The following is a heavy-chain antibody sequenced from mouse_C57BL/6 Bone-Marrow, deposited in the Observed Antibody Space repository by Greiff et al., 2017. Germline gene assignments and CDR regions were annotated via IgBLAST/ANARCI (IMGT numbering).Heavy chain of an antibody. CDR2: INPGSGGT. CDR1: GYAFTNYL. V-gene: IGHV1-54*01. J-gene: IGHJ2*01. D-gene: IGHD2-4*01. CDR3: ARLIYYDYDYFDY. Sequence: VQLQQSGAELVRPGTSVKVSCKASGYAFTNYLIAWVKQRPGQGLEWIGVINPGSGGTNYNEKFKGKATLTADKSSSTAYMQLSSLTSEDSAVYFCARLIYYDYDYFDYWGQGTTLTVSS.